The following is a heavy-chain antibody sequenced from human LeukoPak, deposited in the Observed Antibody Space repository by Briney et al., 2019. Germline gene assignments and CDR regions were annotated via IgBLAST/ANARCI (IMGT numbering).Heavy chain of an antibody. CDR2: ISSTGTYI. V-gene: IGHV3-21*01. CDR3: ARYPDYPGYYYYGMDV. Sequence: GGSVRLSCAASGFTFSSYSMNWVRQAPGRGLEWGSSISSTGTYIYYADSVKGRFTISRDNAKNSLYLQMNRLRAEDTAVYYCARYPDYPGYYYYGMDVWGQRTTVTVSS. D-gene: IGHD3-16*01. CDR1: GFTFSSYS. J-gene: IGHJ6*02.